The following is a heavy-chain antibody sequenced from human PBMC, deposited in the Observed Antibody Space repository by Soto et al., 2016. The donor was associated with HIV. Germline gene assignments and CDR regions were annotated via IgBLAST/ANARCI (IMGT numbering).Heavy chain of an antibody. CDR3: ARDLPRGYYDILTADVGSDY. D-gene: IGHD3-9*01. Sequence: EVQLVESGGGLVQPGGSLRLSCAASGFTFSSYNMNWVRQAPGKGLEWVSYISSGSSTIYYADSVKGRFTISRDNAKNSLYLQMNSLRAEDTAVYYCARDLPRGYYDILTADVGSDYWGQGTLVTVSS. J-gene: IGHJ4*02. V-gene: IGHV3-48*01. CDR2: ISSGSSTI. CDR1: GFTFSSYN.